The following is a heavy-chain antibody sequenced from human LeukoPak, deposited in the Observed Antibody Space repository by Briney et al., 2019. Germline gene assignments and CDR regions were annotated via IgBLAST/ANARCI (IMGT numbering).Heavy chain of an antibody. J-gene: IGHJ5*02. V-gene: IGHV4-34*01. CDR1: GGSFSGYY. D-gene: IGHD2-2*01. Sequence: SETLSLTCAVYGGSFSGYYWSWIRQPPGKGLEWIGGINHSGSTNYNPSHKSRVTISVDTSKNQFSLKLSSVTAADTAVYYCATRGDIVVVPGWFDPWGQGTLVTVSS. CDR2: INHSGST. CDR3: ATRGDIVVVPGWFDP.